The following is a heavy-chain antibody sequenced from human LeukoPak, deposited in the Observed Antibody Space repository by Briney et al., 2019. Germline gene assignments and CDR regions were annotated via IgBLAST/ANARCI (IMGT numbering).Heavy chain of an antibody. V-gene: IGHV1-18*01. J-gene: IGHJ4*02. CDR3: ARDSLEPEGQTEDFFDY. D-gene: IGHD1-14*01. CDR1: GYVFSNYG. Sequence: ASVRVSCKPSGYVFSNYGVSWVRQVPVRGLEWMGWISNYDVRKNFAQNFQGRVTLNTDTSTGTAYMELKRLRPDDTAIYYCARDSLEPEGQTEDFFDYWGPGTLVTVSS. CDR2: ISNYDVRK.